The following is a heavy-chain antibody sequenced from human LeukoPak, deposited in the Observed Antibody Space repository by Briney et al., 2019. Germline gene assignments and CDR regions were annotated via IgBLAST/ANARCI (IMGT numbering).Heavy chain of an antibody. V-gene: IGHV3-9*01. CDR3: ARGLDCSSTSCQLTYGMDA. CDR2: ISWNSGSI. J-gene: IGHJ6*02. Sequence: PGRSLRLSCAASGFTFDDYAMHWVRQAPGKGLEWVSGISWNSGSIGYADSVKGRFTISRDNSKNTLYLQMNSLRAEDTAVYYCARGLDCSSTSCQLTYGMDAWGQGTTVTVSS. D-gene: IGHD2-2*01. CDR1: GFTFDDYA.